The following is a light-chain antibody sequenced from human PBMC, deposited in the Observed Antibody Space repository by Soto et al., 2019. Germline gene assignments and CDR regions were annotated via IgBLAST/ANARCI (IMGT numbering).Light chain of an antibody. Sequence: DIQMTQSPSSVSASVGDRVTFTCRASQVISRFLAWYHQKSGSAPKFLMFAASTLQREVPSRFSYEGSWTAVTLTTTLLRPEDFGTHDCQHLNSFPYTFGRRSKL. CDR2: AAS. CDR3: QHLNSFPYT. V-gene: IGKV1-12*01. CDR1: QVISRF. J-gene: IGKJ2*01.